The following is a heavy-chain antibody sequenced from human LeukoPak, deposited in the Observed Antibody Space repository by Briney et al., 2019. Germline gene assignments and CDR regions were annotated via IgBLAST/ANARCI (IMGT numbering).Heavy chain of an antibody. D-gene: IGHD7-27*01. CDR2: IHNDGSTT. Sequence: GSLRLSCAASGFTFSTYWMRWVRQAPGKGLMWVSVIHNDGSTTTYADSVKGRFSISRDNAKNTVHLEMNSLRDEDTAVYYCARGGVGNFDIWGQGTMVTVSS. V-gene: IGHV3-74*01. CDR1: GFTFSTYW. J-gene: IGHJ3*02. CDR3: ARGGVGNFDI.